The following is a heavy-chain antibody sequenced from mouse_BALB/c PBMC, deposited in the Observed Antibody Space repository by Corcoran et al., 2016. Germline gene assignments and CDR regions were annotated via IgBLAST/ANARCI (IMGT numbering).Heavy chain of an antibody. V-gene: IGHV1-18*01. J-gene: IGHJ2*01. CDR2: INPNNGGT. Sequence: EVLLQQSGPELVKPGASVKIPCKASGYTFTDYNMDWVKQSHGKSLEWIGDINPNNGGTIYNQKFKDKATLTVDKSSSTAYMELRSLTSEDTAVYYCARWLLSFDYWGQGTTLTVSS. CDR1: GYTFTDYN. D-gene: IGHD2-3*01. CDR3: ARWLLSFDY.